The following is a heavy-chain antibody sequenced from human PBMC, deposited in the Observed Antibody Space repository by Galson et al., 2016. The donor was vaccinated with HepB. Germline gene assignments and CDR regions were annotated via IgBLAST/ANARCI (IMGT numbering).Heavy chain of an antibody. D-gene: IGHD5-12*01. CDR2: ISYDGGNQ. CDR3: ARPRYSGHLKDPGSYFFDY. J-gene: IGHJ4*02. Sequence: TLRLSCAASGFTFSSFAMHWVRQPPGKGLEWVALISYDGGNQYYADSVKGRFTISRDKPKNTLYLQMNSLRTEDTAVYYCARPRYSGHLKDPGSYFFDYWGQGTLVTVSS. CDR1: GFTFSSFA. V-gene: IGHV3-30-3*01.